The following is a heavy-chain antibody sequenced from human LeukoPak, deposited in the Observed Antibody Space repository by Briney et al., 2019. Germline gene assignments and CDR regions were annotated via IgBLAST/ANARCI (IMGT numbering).Heavy chain of an antibody. V-gene: IGHV4-38-2*02. D-gene: IGHD3-9*01. CDR1: GYSISSGYY. CDR2: INHSGIT. J-gene: IGHJ4*02. CDR3: ARVPEYYHTLTAYYTRDYFDY. Sequence: SETLSLTCTVSGYSISSGYYWAWIRQPPGKGLEWIGSINHSGITYYKSSLKSRVTISVDTSNNQFSLKLTSVTAADTAMYYCARVPEYYHTLTAYYTRDYFDYWGQGTLVTVSS.